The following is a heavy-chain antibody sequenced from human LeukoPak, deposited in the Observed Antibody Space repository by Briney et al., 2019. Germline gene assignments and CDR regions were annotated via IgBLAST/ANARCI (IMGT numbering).Heavy chain of an antibody. CDR2: IGAYNGNT. CDR3: ARDYSGSWHPNFDY. Sequence: ASVKVSCKASGYTFTSYGISWVRQAPGQGLEWMGWIGAYNGNTNYAQKLQGRVTMTTDTSTSTAYMELRSLRSDDTAVYYCARDYSGSWHPNFDYWGQGTLVTVSS. CDR1: GYTFTSYG. J-gene: IGHJ4*02. D-gene: IGHD6-13*01. V-gene: IGHV1-18*01.